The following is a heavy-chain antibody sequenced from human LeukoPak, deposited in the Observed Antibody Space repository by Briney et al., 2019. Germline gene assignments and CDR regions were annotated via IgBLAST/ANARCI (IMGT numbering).Heavy chain of an antibody. Sequence: ASVKVSCKASGGTFSSYAISWVRQAPGQGLEWMGGIIPIFGTANCAQKFQGRVTITADESTSTAYMELSSLRSEDTAVYYCASQRSLSGSYSDYWGQGTLVTVSS. V-gene: IGHV1-69*13. D-gene: IGHD1-26*01. CDR3: ASQRSLSGSYSDY. J-gene: IGHJ4*02. CDR1: GGTFSSYA. CDR2: IIPIFGTA.